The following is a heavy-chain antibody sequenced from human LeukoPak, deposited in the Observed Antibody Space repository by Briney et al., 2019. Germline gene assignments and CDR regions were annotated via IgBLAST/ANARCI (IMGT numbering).Heavy chain of an antibody. V-gene: IGHV4-31*03. CDR1: GGSISSGGYY. D-gene: IGHD5-18*01. J-gene: IGHJ4*02. CDR2: IYYSGST. CDR3: ARLTHHIRLWYYFDY. Sequence: SQTLSLTCTVSGGSISSGGYYWSWIRRHPGKGLEWIGYIYYSGSTYYNPSLKSRVTISVDTSKNQFSLKLSSVTAADTAVYYCARLTHHIRLWYYFDYWGQGTLVTVSS.